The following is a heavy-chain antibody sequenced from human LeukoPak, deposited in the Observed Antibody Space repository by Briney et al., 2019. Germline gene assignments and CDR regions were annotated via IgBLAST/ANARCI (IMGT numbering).Heavy chain of an antibody. Sequence: GGSLRLSCAASGFTFRSYAMSWVRQAPGKGLEWVSGITGSGGSTYYSDSVKGRFTISRDNSKNMLYLQMNSLRAEDTAVYYCAILDEDYFGSNDYWGQGTLVTVSS. CDR1: GFTFRSYA. J-gene: IGHJ4*02. D-gene: IGHD4-23*01. CDR3: AILDEDYFGSNDY. V-gene: IGHV3-23*01. CDR2: ITGSGGST.